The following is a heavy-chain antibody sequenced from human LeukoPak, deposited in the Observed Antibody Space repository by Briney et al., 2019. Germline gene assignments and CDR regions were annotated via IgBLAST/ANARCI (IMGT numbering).Heavy chain of an antibody. Sequence: SQTLSLTCDISGDSVSGNTVACNWIRQSPSRGLEWLGRTYYRYRWFYEYAAPLRGRLTITSDASKNQFSLQTDSVTPDDTAVYYCARVTTTRPPYYYYGLDVWGQGTTVTVS. CDR1: GDSVSGNTVA. J-gene: IGHJ6*02. CDR2: TYYRYRWFY. CDR3: ARVTTTRPPYYYYGLDV. V-gene: IGHV6-1*01. D-gene: IGHD1-1*01.